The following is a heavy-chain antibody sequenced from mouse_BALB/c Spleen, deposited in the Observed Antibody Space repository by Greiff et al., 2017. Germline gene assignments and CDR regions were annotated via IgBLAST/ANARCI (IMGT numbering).Heavy chain of an antibody. CDR2: ISSGSSTI. CDR3: ARARGYMDY. Sequence: EVHLVESGGGLVQPGGSRKLSCAASGFTFSSFGMHWVRQAPEKGLEWVAYISSGSSTIYYADTVKGRFTISRDNPKNTLFLQMTSLRSEDTAMYYCARARGYMDYWGQGTSVTVSS. J-gene: IGHJ4*01. CDR1: GFTFSSFG. V-gene: IGHV5-17*02.